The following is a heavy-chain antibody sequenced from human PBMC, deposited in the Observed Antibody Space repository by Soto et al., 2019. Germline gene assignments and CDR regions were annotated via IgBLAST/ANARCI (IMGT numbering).Heavy chain of an antibody. J-gene: IGHJ4*02. CDR2: IIPIFGTA. CDR3: AGDRTAYSRPSFFDY. CDR1: GGTFSSYA. D-gene: IGHD6-13*01. V-gene: IGHV1-69*13. Sequence: GASVKVSCKASGGTFSSYAISWVRQAPGQGLEWMGGIIPIFGTANYAQKFQGRVTITADESTSTAYMELSSLRSEDTAVYYCAGDRTAYSRPSFFDYLGQGTLVTVSS.